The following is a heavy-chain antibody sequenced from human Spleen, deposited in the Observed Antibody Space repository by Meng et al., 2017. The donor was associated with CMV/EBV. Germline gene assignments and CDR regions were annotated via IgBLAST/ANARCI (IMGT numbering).Heavy chain of an antibody. CDR2: VYYTGNT. CDR3: ARQDGALYGVDYFDY. V-gene: IGHV4-39*01. J-gene: IGHJ4*02. Sequence: CGSIDSSSYYWSWIRQPPGKGLEWIGGVYYTGNTYRNPSLKSRISISVDTSKNQFSLNLRSVTAADTAVYYCARQDGALYGVDYFDYWGQGTLVTVSS. D-gene: IGHD4-17*01. CDR1: CGSIDSSSYY.